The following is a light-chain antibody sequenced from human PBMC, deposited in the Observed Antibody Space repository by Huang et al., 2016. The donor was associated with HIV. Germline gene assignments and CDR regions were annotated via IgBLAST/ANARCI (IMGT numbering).Light chain of an antibody. CDR1: QRILYNSGKKHY. J-gene: IGKJ1*01. Sequence: DIVMTQSPDSLAVSLGERATINCKSSQRILYNSGKKHYLAWYQEKPGQPPKLVIYWGSTREAGVPYRFSGSGCGTDFTLTISSLQAGDVAVYYWQQYYGSPPTFGQGTKVEIK. V-gene: IGKV4-1*01. CDR3: QQYYGSPPT. CDR2: WGS.